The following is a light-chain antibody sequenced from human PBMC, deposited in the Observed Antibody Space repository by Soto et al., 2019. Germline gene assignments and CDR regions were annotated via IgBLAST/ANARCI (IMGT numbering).Light chain of an antibody. CDR2: EVS. V-gene: IGLV2-14*01. Sequence: QSALTQPASVSGSPGQSITISCTGSSSDIGAYDSVSWYQQHPGKAPRLVIYEVSDRPSGVSNRFSGSKSGNTASLTISGLQAEDEADYYCCSYTGIRTPSYVFGTGTRSPS. CDR1: SSDIGAYDS. CDR3: CSYTGIRTPSYV. J-gene: IGLJ1*01.